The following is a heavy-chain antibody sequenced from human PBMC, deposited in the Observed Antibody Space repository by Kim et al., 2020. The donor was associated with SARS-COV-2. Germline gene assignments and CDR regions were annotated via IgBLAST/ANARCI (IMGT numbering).Heavy chain of an antibody. CDR3: VRGYNSFDA. Sequence: GGSLRLSCATSGFTFSDHYMDWVRQTPGKGLEWLGRSRNKRNGYTTEYAASVKGRITISRDDSENSLYLQMSSLKIEDSAVYYCVRGYNSFDAWGQGTMVIVSS. J-gene: IGHJ3*01. V-gene: IGHV3-72*01. CDR2: SRNKRNGYTT. D-gene: IGHD1-1*01. CDR1: GFTFSDHY.